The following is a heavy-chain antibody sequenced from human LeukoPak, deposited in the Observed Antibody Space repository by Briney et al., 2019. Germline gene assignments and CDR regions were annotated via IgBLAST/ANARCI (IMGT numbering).Heavy chain of an antibody. CDR3: ARGALRWFDL. CDR1: GFTFSNAW. J-gene: IGHJ5*02. Sequence: GGSLRLSCAASGFTFSNAWMNWVRQAPGKGLEWVGRIRSKTDGGTTDYAAPVEGRFTISRDDSKNTLSLQMNSLKTDDTGVYYCARGALRWFDLWGQGTLVTVSS. V-gene: IGHV3-15*01. CDR2: IRSKTDGGTT.